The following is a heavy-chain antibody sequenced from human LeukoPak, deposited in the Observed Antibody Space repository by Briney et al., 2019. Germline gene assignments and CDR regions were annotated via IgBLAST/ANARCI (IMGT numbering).Heavy chain of an antibody. J-gene: IGHJ3*01. CDR2: IGGSGVRT. CDR1: GFTFTTYG. V-gene: IGHV3-23*01. Sequence: PGGSLRLSCSASGFTFTTYGMNWVRQAPGKGLEWVSGIGGSGVRTYYADSVKGRFTISRDNSKNTLYLQMNSLRVEDTAVYYCAKIVGYCSSTSCSAWGQGTMVTVSS. CDR3: AKIVGYCSSTSCSA. D-gene: IGHD2-2*01.